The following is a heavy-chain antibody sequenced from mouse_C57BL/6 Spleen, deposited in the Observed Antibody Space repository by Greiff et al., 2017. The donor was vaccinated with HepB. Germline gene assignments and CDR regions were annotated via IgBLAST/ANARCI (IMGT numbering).Heavy chain of an antibody. CDR3: ADAAYFDY. Sequence: DVMLVESGGGLVQPGGSMKLSCVASGFTFSNYWMNWVRQSPEKGLEWVAQIRLKSDNYATHYAESVKGRFTISRDDSKSSVYLQMNNLRAEDTGDYYSADAAYFDYWGQGTPLTVSS. J-gene: IGHJ2*01. V-gene: IGHV6-3*01. CDR2: IRLKSDNYAT. CDR1: GFTFSNYW.